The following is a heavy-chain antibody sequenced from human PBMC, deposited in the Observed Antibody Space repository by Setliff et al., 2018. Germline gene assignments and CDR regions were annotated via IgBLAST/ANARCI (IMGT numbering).Heavy chain of an antibody. CDR2: IYYSGST. CDR3: ARAGYSSSWIDY. V-gene: IGHV4-59*11. D-gene: IGHD6-13*01. Sequence: SETLSLTCTVSGGSISSHYWSWIRQPPGKGLEWIGSIYYSGSTNYNPSLKSRVTISVDTSKNQFSLKLSSVTAADTAVYYCARAGYSSSWIDYWGQGTLVTVSS. J-gene: IGHJ4*02. CDR1: GGSISSHY.